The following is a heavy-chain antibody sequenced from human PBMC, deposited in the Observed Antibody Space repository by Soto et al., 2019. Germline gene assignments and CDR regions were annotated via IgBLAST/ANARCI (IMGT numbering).Heavy chain of an antibody. Sequence: EVQLVESGGGLVKPGGSLRLSCAASDFSISNAWMNWVRQAPGKGLEWVGRIKTRSEGEATDYAAPLKDRFTISRDDSKNTLFLQMNSLKTEDTAFYYCTTWSVEGVWGQGATVIVSS. CDR2: IKTRSEGEAT. CDR1: DFSISNAW. V-gene: IGHV3-15*07. CDR3: TTWSVEGV. J-gene: IGHJ6*02. D-gene: IGHD2-15*01.